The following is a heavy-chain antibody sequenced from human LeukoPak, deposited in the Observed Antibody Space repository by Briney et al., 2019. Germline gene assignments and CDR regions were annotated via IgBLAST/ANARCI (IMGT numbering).Heavy chain of an antibody. V-gene: IGHV1-2*02. CDR1: GYTFTGYY. D-gene: IGHD3-3*01. CDR3: ARDLLRFLEWPYPNYYMDV. Sequence: GASVKVSCKASGYTFTGYYMHWVRQAPGQGLEWMGWINPNSGGTNYAQKFQGRVTMTRDTSISTAYMELSRLRSDDTAVYYCARDLLRFLEWPYPNYYMDVWSKGTTVTVSS. CDR2: INPNSGGT. J-gene: IGHJ6*03.